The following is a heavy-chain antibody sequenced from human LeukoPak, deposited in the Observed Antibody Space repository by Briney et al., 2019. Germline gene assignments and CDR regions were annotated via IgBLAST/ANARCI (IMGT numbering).Heavy chain of an antibody. Sequence: SETLSLTCAVYGGSFSGYYWSWIRQPPGKGLEWIGEINHSGSTNYNPSLKSRVTISVDTSKNQFSLKLSSVTAADTAVYYCASGGRSVAGTSLDYWGQGTLVTVSS. J-gene: IGHJ4*02. CDR1: GGSFSGYY. V-gene: IGHV4-34*01. D-gene: IGHD6-19*01. CDR3: ASGGRSVAGTSLDY. CDR2: INHSGST.